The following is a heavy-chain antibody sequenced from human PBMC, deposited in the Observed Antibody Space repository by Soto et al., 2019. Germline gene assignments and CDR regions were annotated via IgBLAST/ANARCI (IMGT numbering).Heavy chain of an antibody. Sequence: PSETLCVTCSVSGGSINTVGYYWTWIRQQPGKGLEWIGYIYYSGSRDYNPSLKSRVSMSVDASKNQFSLNLTSVTAADTAVYYCAKESGGYDSSTRYGLDVWGQGTTVTVSS. CDR2: IYYSGSR. V-gene: IGHV4-31*03. CDR3: AKESGGYDSSTRYGLDV. CDR1: GGSINTVGYY. D-gene: IGHD6-25*01. J-gene: IGHJ6*02.